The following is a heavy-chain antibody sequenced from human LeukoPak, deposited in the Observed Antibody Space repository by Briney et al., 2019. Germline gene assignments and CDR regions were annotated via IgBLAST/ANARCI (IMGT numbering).Heavy chain of an antibody. Sequence: SETLSLTCTVSGGSISSYYWSWIRQPPGKGLEWIGYIYYSGSTSYNPSLKSRVTISVDTSKNQFSLKLSSVTAADTAVYYCARGYYDFWSGHPNWFDPWGQGTLVTVSS. J-gene: IGHJ5*02. CDR2: IYYSGST. V-gene: IGHV4-59*08. D-gene: IGHD3-3*01. CDR3: ARGYYDFWSGHPNWFDP. CDR1: GGSISSYY.